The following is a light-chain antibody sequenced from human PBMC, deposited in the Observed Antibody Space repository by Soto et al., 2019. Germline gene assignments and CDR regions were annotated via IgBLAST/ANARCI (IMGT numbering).Light chain of an antibody. V-gene: IGKV1-5*01. J-gene: IGKJ1*01. CDR1: QSISSW. CDR2: DAS. CDR3: QQYNSYSRT. Sequence: DIQMTQSPSTLSASVGDRVTITCRASQSISSWLAWYQQKPGKAPKLLIYDASSLESGVPSRFSGSGSGTEFTLTISSLQPHDFETYYCQQYNSYSRTFGQGSKVDIX.